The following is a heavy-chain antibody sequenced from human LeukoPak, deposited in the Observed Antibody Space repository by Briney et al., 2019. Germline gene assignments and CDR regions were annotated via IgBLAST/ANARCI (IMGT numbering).Heavy chain of an antibody. Sequence: PSETLSLTCTVSGGSISSSSYYWGWIRQPPGKGLEWIGSIYYSGGTYYNPSLKSRVTISVDTSKNQFSLKLRSVTAADTAVYYCAREGRRPPYYYYYMDVWGKGTTVTISS. CDR3: AREGRRPPYYYYYMDV. J-gene: IGHJ6*03. V-gene: IGHV4-39*07. CDR2: IYYSGGT. CDR1: GGSISSSSYY.